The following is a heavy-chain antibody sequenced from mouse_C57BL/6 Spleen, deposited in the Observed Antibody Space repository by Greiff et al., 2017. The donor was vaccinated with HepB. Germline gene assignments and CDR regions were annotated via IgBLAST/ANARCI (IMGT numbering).Heavy chain of an antibody. CDR2: ISYDGSN. CDR1: GYSITSGYY. J-gene: IGHJ4*01. D-gene: IGHD2-3*01. V-gene: IGHV3-6*01. Sequence: EVQLQESGPGLVKPSQSLSLTCSVTGYSITSGYYWNWIRQFPGNKLEWMGYISYDGSNNYNPSLKNRISITRDTSKNQFFLKLNSVTTEDTATYYCARGGDGYYPYAMDYWGQGTSVTVSS. CDR3: ARGGDGYYPYAMDY.